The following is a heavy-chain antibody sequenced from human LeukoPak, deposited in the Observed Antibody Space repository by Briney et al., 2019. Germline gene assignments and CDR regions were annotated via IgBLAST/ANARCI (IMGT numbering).Heavy chain of an antibody. D-gene: IGHD5-18*01. Sequence: GASVKVSCKASGYTFTSYDITWVRQAPGQGLEWMGGIIPIFGTANYAQKFQGRVTITADESTSTAYMELSSLRSEDTAVYYCARDSGYSYGSIMGSLYYMDVWGKGTTVTVSS. V-gene: IGHV1-69*13. CDR3: ARDSGYSYGSIMGSLYYMDV. CDR1: GYTFTSYD. J-gene: IGHJ6*03. CDR2: IIPIFGTA.